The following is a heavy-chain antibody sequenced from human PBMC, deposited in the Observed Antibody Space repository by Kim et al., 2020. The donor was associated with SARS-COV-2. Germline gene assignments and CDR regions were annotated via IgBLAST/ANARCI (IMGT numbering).Heavy chain of an antibody. J-gene: IGHJ4*01. CDR3: ARALRPHLTVAHFDY. CDR1: GGSVSSGSYY. Sequence: SETLSPTCTVSGGSVSSGSYYWSWIRQPPGKGLEWIAYIYYSGSTSYNPSLKSRLTISVDTSKNQFSLKLSSVTAADTAVYYCARALRPHLTVAHFDYWG. V-gene: IGHV4-61*01. CDR2: IYYSGST. D-gene: IGHD3-9*01.